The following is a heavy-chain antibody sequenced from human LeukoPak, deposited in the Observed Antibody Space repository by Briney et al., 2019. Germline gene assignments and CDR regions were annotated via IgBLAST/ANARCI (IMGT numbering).Heavy chain of an antibody. CDR1: GDSVSSNSAA. D-gene: IGHD1-26*01. CDR2: TYYRSKWYN. V-gene: IGHV6-1*01. CDR3: ARGHSGYIDY. J-gene: IGHJ4*02. Sequence: SQTLSLTCAVSGDSVSSNSAAWNWLRQSPSRGLEWLGRTYYRSKWYNGYAESVKSRITINPDTSKNQVSLQLDSVTPEESALYYCARGHSGYIDYWGQGTLVTVSS.